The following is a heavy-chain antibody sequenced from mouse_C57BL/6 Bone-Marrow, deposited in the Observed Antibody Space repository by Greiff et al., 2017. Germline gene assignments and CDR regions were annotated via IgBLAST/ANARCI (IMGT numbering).Heavy chain of an antibody. CDR2: ISYDGSN. CDR3: ARAGYDHREYYFDY. CDR1: GYSITSGYY. Sequence: EVQLVESGPGLVKPSQSLSLTCSVTGYSITSGYYWNWIRQFPGNKLEWMGYISYDGSNNYNPSLKNRISITRDTSKNQFFLKLNSVTTEDTATYYCARAGYDHREYYFDYWGQGTTLTVSS. V-gene: IGHV3-6*01. D-gene: IGHD2-10*02. J-gene: IGHJ2*01.